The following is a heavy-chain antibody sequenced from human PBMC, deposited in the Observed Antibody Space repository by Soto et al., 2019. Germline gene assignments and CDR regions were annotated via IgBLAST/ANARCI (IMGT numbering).Heavy chain of an antibody. CDR1: GASLSDNY. CDR3: ARGRGEFDP. D-gene: IGHD2-21*01. V-gene: IGHV4-34*01. Sequence: SETLSLTCAVYGASLSDNYCNWLRQPPGEGLEWIGEINHSGNTNYNPSLRSRVTISIDTSKNQLSLNLRSVSAADTAVYYCARGRGEFDPWGQGTPVTVSS. CDR2: INHSGNT. J-gene: IGHJ5*02.